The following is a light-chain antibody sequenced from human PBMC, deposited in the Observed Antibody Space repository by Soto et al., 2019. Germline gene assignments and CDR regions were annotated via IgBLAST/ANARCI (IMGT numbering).Light chain of an antibody. J-gene: IGLJ2*01. CDR2: DVS. Sequence: QSALTQPRSVSGSPGQSVTISCTGTSSDVGGYNYVSWYQQHPGTVPKLMIYDVSNRPSGVPDHFSGSKSGNTASLTISGLQAEDEADYYCCSYAGGHTSLLFGGGTKLTVL. CDR1: SSDVGGYNY. V-gene: IGLV2-11*01. CDR3: CSYAGGHTSLL.